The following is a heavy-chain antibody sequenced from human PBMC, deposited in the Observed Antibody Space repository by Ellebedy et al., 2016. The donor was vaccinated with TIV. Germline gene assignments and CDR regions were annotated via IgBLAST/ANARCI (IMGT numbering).Heavy chain of an antibody. CDR2: IKQDGSEI. V-gene: IGHV3-7*01. CDR1: GFTFSNYW. Sequence: GESLKISCAASGFTFSNYWMSWVRQAPGKGLEWVANIKQDGSEIYYVNSVKGRFTISRDNAKNSLYLQMNSLRAEDTAVYYCARRYFDPWGRGTLVTVSS. CDR3: ARRYFDP. J-gene: IGHJ2*01.